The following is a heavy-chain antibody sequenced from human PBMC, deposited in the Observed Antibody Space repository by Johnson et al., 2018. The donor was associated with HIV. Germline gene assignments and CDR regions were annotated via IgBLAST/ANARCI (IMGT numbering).Heavy chain of an antibody. V-gene: IGHV3-15*01. CDR2: IKSKTDGGTT. CDR1: GFSFSNAW. CDR3: TTEWWSYAFDI. Sequence: VQLVESGGGLVKPGGSLRLSCAASGFSFSNAWMSWVRQAPGKGLEWVGRIKSKTDGGTTDYAAPVKGRFTISRDDSKNTLYLQMNSLKTEDTAVYYCTTEWWSYAFDIWGQGTMVTVSS. D-gene: IGHD2-15*01. J-gene: IGHJ3*02.